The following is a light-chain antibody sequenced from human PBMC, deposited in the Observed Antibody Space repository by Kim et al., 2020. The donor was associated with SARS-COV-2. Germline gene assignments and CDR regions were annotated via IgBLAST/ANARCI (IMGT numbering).Light chain of an antibody. CDR2: RDN. Sequence: RQTATLTCTGNSNNTGNQGAAWLQQHQGHPPKLLSYRDNNRPSGISDRLSASRSGNTASLTITGLQPEDEADYFCSAWDNSLSVWVFGGGTKLTVL. J-gene: IGLJ3*02. CDR3: SAWDNSLSVWV. CDR1: SNNTGNQG. V-gene: IGLV10-54*01.